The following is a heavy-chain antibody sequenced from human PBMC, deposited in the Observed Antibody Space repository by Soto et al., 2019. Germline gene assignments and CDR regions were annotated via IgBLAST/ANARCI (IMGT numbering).Heavy chain of an antibody. CDR2: IVVGSGNT. CDR1: GFTFTSSA. J-gene: IGHJ4*02. V-gene: IGHV1-58*02. D-gene: IGHD6-6*01. Sequence: QMQLVQSGPEVKKPGTSVKVSCKASGFTFTSSAMQWVRQARGQRLEWIGLIVVGSGNTNYAQKFQERVTITRDMSTSTAYMELSSLRSEDTAVYYCAADVGVAARWGGLDYWGQGTLVTVSS. CDR3: AADVGVAARWGGLDY.